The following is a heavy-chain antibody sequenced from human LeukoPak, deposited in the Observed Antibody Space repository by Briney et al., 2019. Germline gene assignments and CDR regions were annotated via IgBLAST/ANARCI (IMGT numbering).Heavy chain of an antibody. V-gene: IGHV1-18*01. CDR1: GYTVTSYG. D-gene: IGHD2-2*01. CDR2: IIANNGNT. CDR3: ARGFVVVPAAKGNYYYYYMDV. Sequence: ASVKVSCKASGYTVTSYGITWVRQAPGQGLEWMGWIIANNGNTNYAQKLQGRVSMTTDTSTSTAYMELSSLRSEDTAVYYCARGFVVVPAAKGNYYYYYMDVWGKGTTVTVSS. J-gene: IGHJ6*03.